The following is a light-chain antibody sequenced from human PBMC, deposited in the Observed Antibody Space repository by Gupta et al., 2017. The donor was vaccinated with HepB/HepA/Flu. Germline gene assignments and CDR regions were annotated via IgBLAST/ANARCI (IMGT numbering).Light chain of an antibody. Sequence: QSVLTQPPSLSAAPGQKVTISCSGNSSNIGRNYVSWYQQVPGTAPKLLIYDNDYRPSGIPDRFSGSKSGTSATLGVTGLQTGDEADYYCGTWDSRLSAVVFGGGTKLTVL. V-gene: IGLV1-51*01. CDR3: GTWDSRLSAVV. CDR2: DND. CDR1: SSNIGRNY. J-gene: IGLJ2*01.